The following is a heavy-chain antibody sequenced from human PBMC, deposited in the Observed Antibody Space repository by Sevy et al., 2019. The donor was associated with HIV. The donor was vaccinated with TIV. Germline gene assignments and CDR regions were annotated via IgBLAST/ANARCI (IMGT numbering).Heavy chain of an antibody. CDR1: GYTLTELS. J-gene: IGHJ6*02. V-gene: IGHV1-24*01. Sequence: ASVKVSCKVSGYTLTELSMHWVRQAPGKGLEWMGGFDPEDGETIYAQKFQGRVTMTEDTSTDTAYMELSSLRSEDTAVYYCATTKGGRYCSGGSCYPGYYYGMDVWGQGTTVTVSS. D-gene: IGHD2-15*01. CDR3: ATTKGGRYCSGGSCYPGYYYGMDV. CDR2: FDPEDGET.